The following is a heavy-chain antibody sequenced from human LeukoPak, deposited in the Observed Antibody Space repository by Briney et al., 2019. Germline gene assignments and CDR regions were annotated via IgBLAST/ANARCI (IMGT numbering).Heavy chain of an antibody. Sequence: PGGSLRLSCAVSGFTFDDYAMHWVRQAPGKGLEWVSGISWNSGSIEYADPVKGRFTISRDNAKNSLYLQMNSLRAEDTALYYCAKSTTVTTYFHHWGQGTLVTVSS. J-gene: IGHJ1*01. V-gene: IGHV3-9*01. CDR2: ISWNSGSI. CDR1: GFTFDDYA. D-gene: IGHD4-17*01. CDR3: AKSTTVTTYFHH.